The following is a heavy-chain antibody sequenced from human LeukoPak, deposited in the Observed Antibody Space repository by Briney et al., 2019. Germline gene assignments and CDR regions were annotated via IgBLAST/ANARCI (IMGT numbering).Heavy chain of an antibody. Sequence: SQTLSLTCVISGDSVSNNNTGWNWIRQSPSRGLEWLGRTFYGSKWYYDYAVSVKSRITISPDTSKNQFSLHLNSVTPEDTAVYYCVRGDQGWFDYWDQGTLVTVSS. CDR2: TFYGSKWYY. D-gene: IGHD6-19*01. V-gene: IGHV6-1*01. CDR1: GDSVSNNNTG. J-gene: IGHJ4*02. CDR3: VRGDQGWFDY.